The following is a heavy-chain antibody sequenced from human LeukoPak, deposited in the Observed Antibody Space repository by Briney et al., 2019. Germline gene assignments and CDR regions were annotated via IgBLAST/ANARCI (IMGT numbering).Heavy chain of an antibody. D-gene: IGHD1-14*01. V-gene: IGHV4-4*02. Sequence: SGTLSLTCAVSGGSISSSNWWSWVRQPPGKGLEWIGEIYHSGSTNYNPSLKSRVTISVDTSKNQFSLKLSSVTAADTAVYYCAREPPGGSYFDYWGQGTLVTVSS. J-gene: IGHJ4*02. CDR2: IYHSGST. CDR3: AREPPGGSYFDY. CDR1: GGSISSSNW.